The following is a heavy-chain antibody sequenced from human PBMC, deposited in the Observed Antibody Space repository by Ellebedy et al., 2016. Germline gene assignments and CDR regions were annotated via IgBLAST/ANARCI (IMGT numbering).Heavy chain of an antibody. V-gene: IGHV4-39*07. CDR3: ARDQSNGSGNCVAWFDP. J-gene: IGHJ5*02. D-gene: IGHD3-10*01. Sequence: SETLSLTCTVSGGSISSDTYYWGWIRQSPGKGLEWIGGMDYRGNTYYNPSLKSRAIISVDTSKNEFSLRLRSVTAADTAVYYCARDQSNGSGNCVAWFDPWGQGTLVTVSS. CDR1: GGSISSDTYY. CDR2: MDYRGNT.